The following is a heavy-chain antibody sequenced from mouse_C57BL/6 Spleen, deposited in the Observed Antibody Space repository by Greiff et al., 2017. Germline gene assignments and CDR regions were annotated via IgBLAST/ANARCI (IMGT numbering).Heavy chain of an antibody. CDR2: IYPGDGDT. CDR1: GYAFSSYW. J-gene: IGHJ3*01. Sequence: QVQLQQSGAELVKPGASVKISCKASGYAFSSYWMNWVKQRPGKGLEWIGQIYPGDGDTNYNGKFKGKATLTADKSSSTAYMQLSSLTSEDSAVYFCARSWAVVAPLAYWGQGTLVTVSA. CDR3: ARSWAVVAPLAY. V-gene: IGHV1-80*01. D-gene: IGHD1-1*01.